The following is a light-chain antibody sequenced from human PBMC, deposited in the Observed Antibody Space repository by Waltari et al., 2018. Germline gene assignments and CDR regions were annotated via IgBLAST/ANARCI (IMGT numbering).Light chain of an antibody. CDR2: VNSDGSH. Sequence: QLVVTQSPSASASLGASVKLTCTLSSGHSSNVIAWLQQHPERGPRYLMKVNSDGSHSKGDEIPDRFSGSSSGAERYLTISDLQSADEADYYCQTGGHGTWVFGGGTKLTVL. J-gene: IGLJ3*02. CDR3: QTGGHGTWV. CDR1: SGHSSNV. V-gene: IGLV4-69*01.